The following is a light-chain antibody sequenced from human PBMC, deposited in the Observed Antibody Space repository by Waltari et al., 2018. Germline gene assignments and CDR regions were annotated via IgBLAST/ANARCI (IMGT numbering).Light chain of an antibody. V-gene: IGLV2-14*01. Sequence: QSALTQPASVSGSPGQSITISCAGSSGDVGGYNYVSWYQQYPGNAPKLMIYDVNKRPSRISYSFSGSKSGNTASLTISGLQGEDEADYYCISYTASGAWLFGGGTKLTVL. CDR3: ISYTASGAWL. J-gene: IGLJ3*02. CDR1: SGDVGGYNY. CDR2: DVN.